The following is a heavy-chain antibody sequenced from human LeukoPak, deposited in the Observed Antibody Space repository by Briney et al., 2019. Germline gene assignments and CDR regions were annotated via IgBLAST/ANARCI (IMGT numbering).Heavy chain of an antibody. CDR3: AKGCSYGVVDY. CDR1: GFTFSSYG. D-gene: IGHD5-18*01. Sequence: GRSLRLSCAASGFTFSSYGMHWVRQAPGKGLEWVTVISYDGSNKYYADSVKGRFTISRGNSKNTLYLQMNSLRAEDTAVYYCAKGCSYGVVDYWGQGTLVTVSS. J-gene: IGHJ4*02. CDR2: ISYDGSNK. V-gene: IGHV3-30*18.